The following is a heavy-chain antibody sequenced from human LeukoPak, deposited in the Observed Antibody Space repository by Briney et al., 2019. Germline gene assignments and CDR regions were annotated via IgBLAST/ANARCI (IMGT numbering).Heavy chain of an antibody. CDR1: GFTFSSHV. CDR3: ARDATYCTNGVCYTRFDY. J-gene: IGHJ4*02. D-gene: IGHD2-8*01. Sequence: GGSLRLSCAASGFTFSSHVMSWVRQTPGKELEWVSAIDGGGHTTYYADSVRGRFIISRDNAKTSLYLEMNSLRAEDTAVYYCARDATYCTNGVCYTRFDYWGQGTLVTVSS. V-gene: IGHV3-23*01. CDR2: IDGGGHTT.